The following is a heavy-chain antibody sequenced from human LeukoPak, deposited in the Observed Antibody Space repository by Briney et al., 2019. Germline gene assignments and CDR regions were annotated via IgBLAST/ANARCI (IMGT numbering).Heavy chain of an antibody. J-gene: IGHJ4*02. D-gene: IGHD5-18*01. CDR2: INHSGST. Sequence: SETLSLTCAVYGGSFSGYYWSWIRQPPGKGLEWIGEINHSGSTNYNPSLKSRVTISVDTSKNQFSLKLSSVTAADTAVYHCARGKSGFSAMALDYWGQGTLVTVSS. CDR1: GGSFSGYY. CDR3: ARGKSGFSAMALDY. V-gene: IGHV4-34*01.